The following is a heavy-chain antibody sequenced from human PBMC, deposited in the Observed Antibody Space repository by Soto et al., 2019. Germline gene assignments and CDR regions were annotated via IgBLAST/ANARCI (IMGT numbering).Heavy chain of an antibody. J-gene: IGHJ4*02. D-gene: IGHD1-26*01. CDR2: ISYDGSNK. V-gene: IGHV3-30-3*01. Sequence: HPGGSLRLSCAASGFTFSNYAMHWVRQAPGKGLEWVALISYDGSNKYYADSVKGRFTISRDNSKNTLYLQMNSLKTEDTSVYYCARGHRNIVGSTKALEYWGQGTLVTVSS. CDR1: GFTFSNYA. CDR3: ARGHRNIVGSTKALEY.